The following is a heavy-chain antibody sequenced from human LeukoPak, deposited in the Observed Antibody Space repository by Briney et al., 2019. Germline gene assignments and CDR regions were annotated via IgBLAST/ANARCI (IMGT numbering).Heavy chain of an antibody. CDR1: GFTVSSNY. V-gene: IGHV3-53*05. D-gene: IGHD3-3*01. CDR3: AKSYYDFWSGYRRGDWFDP. Sequence: GGSLRLSCAASGFTVSSNYMSWVRQAPGKGLEWVSVIYSGGSTYYADSVKGRFTISRDNSKNTLYLQMNSLRAEDTAVYYCAKSYYDFWSGYRRGDWFDPWGQGTLVTVSS. CDR2: IYSGGST. J-gene: IGHJ5*02.